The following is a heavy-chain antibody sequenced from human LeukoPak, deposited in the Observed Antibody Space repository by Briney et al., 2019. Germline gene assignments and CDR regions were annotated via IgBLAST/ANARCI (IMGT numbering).Heavy chain of an antibody. D-gene: IGHD6-19*01. CDR1: GDSFSINSAA. CDR2: TYQRSKWYN. Sequence: SQTLSLTCAISGDSFSINSAAWNWIRQSPSRGLEWLGRTYQRSKWYNDYAVSVKSRITINPDISKNQFSLQLNSVTPEDTAVYYCARSPSPYSSGWYFDYWGQEPWSPSPQ. V-gene: IGHV6-1*01. J-gene: IGHJ4*01. CDR3: ARSPSPYSSGWYFDY.